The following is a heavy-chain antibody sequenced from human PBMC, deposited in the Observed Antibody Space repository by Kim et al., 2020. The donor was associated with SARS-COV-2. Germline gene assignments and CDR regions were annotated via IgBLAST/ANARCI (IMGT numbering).Heavy chain of an antibody. J-gene: IGHJ5*02. CDR2: IYYSGST. D-gene: IGHD3-10*01. CDR3: ASFYYGSGSYYNGGDWFDP. CDR1: GGSISSYY. V-gene: IGHV4-59*13. Sequence: SETLSLTCTVSGGSISSYYWSWIRQPPGKGLEWIGYIYYSGSTNYNPSLKSRVTISVDTSKNQFSLKLSSVTAADTAVYYCASFYYGSGSYYNGGDWFDPWGQGTLVTVSS.